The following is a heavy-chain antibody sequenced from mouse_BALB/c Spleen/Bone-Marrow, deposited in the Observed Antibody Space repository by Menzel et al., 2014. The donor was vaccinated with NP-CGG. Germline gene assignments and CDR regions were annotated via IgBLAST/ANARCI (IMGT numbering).Heavy chain of an antibody. J-gene: IGHJ3*01. D-gene: IGHD2-4*01. CDR3: ARHAYYDQTEVSFVC. Sequence: EVKLVESGGGLVKSGGSLKLSCAASGFSFSNYGMSWLRQTPEKRLEWAATISGDGRYTFYSDSVKGRFTISRDNAKNNLYLQLSGLRSEDTALYYCARHAYYDQTEVSFVCWGQGTLVTVSA. CDR2: ISGDGRYT. CDR1: GFSFSNYG. V-gene: IGHV5-9-2*01.